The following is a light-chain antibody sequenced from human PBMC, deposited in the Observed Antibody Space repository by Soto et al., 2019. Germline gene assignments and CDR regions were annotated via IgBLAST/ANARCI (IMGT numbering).Light chain of an antibody. CDR3: QAWDSSTVV. Sequence: SYELTQPPSVSVSPGQTAGITCSGDKLGSKYVCWYQQKPGQSPVVVIYQDSKRPSGIPERFSGSNSENTDTLTISGTQAIEEADYYCQAWDSSTVVFGGGTKLTVL. CDR1: KLGSKY. J-gene: IGLJ2*01. CDR2: QDS. V-gene: IGLV3-1*01.